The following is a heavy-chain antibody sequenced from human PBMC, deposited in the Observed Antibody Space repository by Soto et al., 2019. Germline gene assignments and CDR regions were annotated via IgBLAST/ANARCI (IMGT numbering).Heavy chain of an antibody. V-gene: IGHV4-59*01. Sequence: SETLSLTCSVSGGSISHYYWSWIRQSPGKGLEWIGFIFYSGNSNYNPSLKSRVSMSVDMSKNQFSLKLTSVTAADTAVYYCARDPPDSGIYYYGMDVWGQGTTVTVSS. CDR3: ARDPPDSGIYYYGMDV. CDR2: IFYSGNS. CDR1: GGSISHYY. J-gene: IGHJ6*02. D-gene: IGHD1-26*01.